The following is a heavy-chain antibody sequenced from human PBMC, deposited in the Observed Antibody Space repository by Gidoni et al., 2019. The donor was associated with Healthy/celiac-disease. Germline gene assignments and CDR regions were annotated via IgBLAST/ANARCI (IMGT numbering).Heavy chain of an antibody. Sequence: EVQLVESGGGLLPPGGSLRLSCAASGFPLISYAVSWVLQAPGKGLEWVSAIGGRGGSTYYADSVKGRFTISRDNSKNTLYLQMNSLRAEDTAVYYCAKPPGSGSSGHWFDPWGQGTLVTVSS. CDR3: AKPPGSGSSGHWFDP. CDR2: IGGRGGST. V-gene: IGHV3-23*04. CDR1: GFPLISYA. D-gene: IGHD1-26*01. J-gene: IGHJ5*02.